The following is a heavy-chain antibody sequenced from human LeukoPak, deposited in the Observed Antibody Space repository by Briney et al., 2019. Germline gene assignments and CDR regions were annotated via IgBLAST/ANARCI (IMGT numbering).Heavy chain of an antibody. V-gene: IGHV1-69*06. J-gene: IGHJ4*02. D-gene: IGHD3-22*01. CDR2: IIPIFGTA. CDR3: ARVPLEIDYYDSSGLLDY. Sequence: GASVKVSCKASGGTFSSYAISWVRQAPGQGLEWMGGIIPIFGTANYAQKSQGRVTITADKSTSTAYMELSSLRSEDTAVYYCARVPLEIDYYDSSGLLDYWGQGTLVTVSS. CDR1: GGTFSSYA.